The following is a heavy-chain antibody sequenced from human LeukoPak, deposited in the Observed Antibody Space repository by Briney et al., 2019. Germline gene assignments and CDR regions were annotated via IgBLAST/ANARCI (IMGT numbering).Heavy chain of an antibody. Sequence: GGSLRLSCTASGFTFGDYDMSWVRQAPGKGLEWVGFIRSKAYGGTTEYAATVKGRFTISRDDYKSIEYLQVNSLKTEDTAVYYCTREIEYSRSSSDRGDFDYWGQGTLVTVSS. CDR3: TREIEYSRSSSDRGDFDY. CDR1: GFTFGDYD. V-gene: IGHV3-49*04. J-gene: IGHJ4*02. D-gene: IGHD6-6*01. CDR2: IRSKAYGGTT.